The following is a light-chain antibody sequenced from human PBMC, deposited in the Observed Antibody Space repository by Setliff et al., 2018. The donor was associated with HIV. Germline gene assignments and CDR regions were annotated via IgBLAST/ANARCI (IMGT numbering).Light chain of an antibody. CDR1: GSNIGAGYD. J-gene: IGLJ1*01. Sequence: QSVLTQPPSVSGAPGQRVTISCTGSGSNIGAGYDVHWYQQLPGTAPKLLTYGNSNRPSGVPDRFSGSKSGTSASLAITGLQAEDEADYYCQSYDSSLSGYVFGTGTKVTVL. V-gene: IGLV1-40*01. CDR2: GNS. CDR3: QSYDSSLSGYV.